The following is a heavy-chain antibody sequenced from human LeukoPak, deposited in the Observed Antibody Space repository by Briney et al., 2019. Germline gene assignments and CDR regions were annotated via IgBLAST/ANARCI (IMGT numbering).Heavy chain of an antibody. J-gene: IGHJ5*02. Sequence: ASVRVSCKASGYTFTYYGIIWVRQAPGQGLEWMGWISAHRGDTEYAQNVQGRVTLTADTSTRTAYLELRSLRSDDTAMYYCARGDADVLTGQNWFDPWGQGTLVTVSS. V-gene: IGHV1-18*01. CDR1: GYTFTYYG. D-gene: IGHD3-9*01. CDR3: ARGDADVLTGQNWFDP. CDR2: ISAHRGDT.